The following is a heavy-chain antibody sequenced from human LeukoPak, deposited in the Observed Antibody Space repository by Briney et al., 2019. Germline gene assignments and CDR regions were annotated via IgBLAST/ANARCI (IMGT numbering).Heavy chain of an antibody. D-gene: IGHD3-3*01. CDR2: ISGSGGST. Sequence: GGSLRLSCAASGFTFSSYSMNWVRQAPGKGLEWVSAISGSGGSTYYADSVKGRFTISRDNSKNTLYLQMNSLRAEDTAVYYCAKDASYYDFWSGYKRSSYFDYWGQGTLVTVSS. CDR3: AKDASYYDFWSGYKRSSYFDY. J-gene: IGHJ4*02. CDR1: GFTFSSYS. V-gene: IGHV3-23*01.